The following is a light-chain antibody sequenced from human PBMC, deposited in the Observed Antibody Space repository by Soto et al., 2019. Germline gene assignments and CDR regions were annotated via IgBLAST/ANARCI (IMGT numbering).Light chain of an antibody. Sequence: EIVMTQSPATLSVSPGERAALSCRASQSVSSNFAWYQQKPGQAPRLLIYGASTRATSIPARFSGSGSGTKFTLTLSSLQTEHFAVYYCQQYHNWPYTFGQGTKREIK. J-gene: IGKJ2*01. V-gene: IGKV3-15*01. CDR2: GAS. CDR1: QSVSSN. CDR3: QQYHNWPYT.